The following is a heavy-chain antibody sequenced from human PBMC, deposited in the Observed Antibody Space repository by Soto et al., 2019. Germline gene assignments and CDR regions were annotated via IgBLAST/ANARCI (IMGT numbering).Heavy chain of an antibody. Sequence: EVQLVESGGGLVQPGGSARLSCAASGFTFSSYWMHWVRQAPGKGLMWVSRIHNDGSTTRYADSVKGRFTISRDNAKNTLYLQMSSLRVEDTAVYYCARDNWNSYWGQGTLVTVSS. CDR3: ARDNWNSY. D-gene: IGHD1-7*01. V-gene: IGHV3-74*01. CDR1: GFTFSSYW. CDR2: IHNDGSTT. J-gene: IGHJ4*01.